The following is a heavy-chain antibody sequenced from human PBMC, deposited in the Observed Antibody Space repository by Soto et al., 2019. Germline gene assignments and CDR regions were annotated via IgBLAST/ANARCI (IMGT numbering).Heavy chain of an antibody. J-gene: IGHJ4*02. CDR1: GCSFSTYW. CDR3: ARVGPDIVGAPDY. V-gene: IGHV5-51*01. CDR2: IYPGDSDT. Sequence: PGESLKISCKGSGCSFSTYWIGWVRQMPGRGLEWMGIIYPGDSDTRYSPSFQGQVTFSADKSISTAYLQWSSLKASDTAMYFCARVGPDIVGAPDYWGQGTLVTVSS. D-gene: IGHD1-26*01.